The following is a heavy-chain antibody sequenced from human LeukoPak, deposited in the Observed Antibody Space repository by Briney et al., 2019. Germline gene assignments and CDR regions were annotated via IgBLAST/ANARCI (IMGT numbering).Heavy chain of an antibody. V-gene: IGHV3-23*01. CDR1: GFTFSSYA. Sequence: GGTLRLSCAASGFTFSSYAMSWVRQAPGKGLEWVSAISGSGGSTYYADSVKGRFTISRDNSKNTLYLQMNSLRAEDTAVYYCAKGGYSGYDLEYYFDYWGQGTLVTVSS. J-gene: IGHJ4*02. CDR2: ISGSGGST. D-gene: IGHD5-12*01. CDR3: AKGGYSGYDLEYYFDY.